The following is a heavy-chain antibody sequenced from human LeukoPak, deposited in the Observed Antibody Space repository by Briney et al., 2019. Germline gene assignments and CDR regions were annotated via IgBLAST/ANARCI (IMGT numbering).Heavy chain of an antibody. J-gene: IGHJ4*02. V-gene: IGHV1-2*02. D-gene: IGHD6-6*01. CDR2: INPNSGGT. Sequence: ASVKVSCKASGYTFTGYYMHWVRQAPGQGLEWMGWINPNSGGTNYAQKFQGRVTMTRDTSISTVYMEMSRLRSDDTAVYYCARESVPAVAARRGLNYWGQGTLVAVSS. CDR3: ARESVPAVAARRGLNY. CDR1: GYTFTGYY.